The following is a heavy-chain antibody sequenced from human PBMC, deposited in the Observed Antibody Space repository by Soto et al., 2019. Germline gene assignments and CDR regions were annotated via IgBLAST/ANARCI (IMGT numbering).Heavy chain of an antibody. CDR3: VRDGTKNLRDRFEP. V-gene: IGHV4-4*07. J-gene: IGHJ5*02. D-gene: IGHD1-26*01. CDR2: VYATGDT. Sequence: SETLSLTCNVSGASLSRYYWSWIRQPPGKGLEWIGRVYATGDTDYNPSLKSRISMSVDMSKKQFSLTLRSVTAADTAIYYCVRDGTKNLRDRFEPWGRGILVTVSS. CDR1: GASLSRYY.